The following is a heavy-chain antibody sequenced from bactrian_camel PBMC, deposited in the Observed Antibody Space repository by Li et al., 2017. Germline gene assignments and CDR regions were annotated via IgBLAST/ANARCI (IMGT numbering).Heavy chain of an antibody. Sequence: QLVESGGGSVQAGGSLRLSCQASGVITNYMAWFRQVPGKEREGVAGIDSDDLTSYADSVKGRFTISRDNAKNTLYLQMNSLKPGDTAMYLCATDPMPYCRGGLALRYDVWGQGTQVTVS. CDR1: GVITNY. CDR2: IDSDDLT. D-gene: IGHD1*01. V-gene: IGHV3S53*01. J-gene: IGHJ4*01. CDR3: ATDPMPYCRGGLALRYDV.